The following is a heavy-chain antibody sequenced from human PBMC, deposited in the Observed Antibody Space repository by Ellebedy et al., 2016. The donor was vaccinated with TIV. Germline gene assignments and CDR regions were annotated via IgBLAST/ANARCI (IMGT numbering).Heavy chain of an antibody. CDR1: GFTFTSYS. CDR3: ARDLDKSSGWYGGAAY. D-gene: IGHD6-19*01. Sequence: GESLKISCAASGFTFTSYSMNWVRQAPGKGLEWVSSISSTGYYIYYADSLKGRFTISRDDARNSLYLQMNSLRAEDTAVYYCARDLDKSSGWYGGAAYWGQGTLVTVSS. CDR2: ISSTGYYI. J-gene: IGHJ4*02. V-gene: IGHV3-21*01.